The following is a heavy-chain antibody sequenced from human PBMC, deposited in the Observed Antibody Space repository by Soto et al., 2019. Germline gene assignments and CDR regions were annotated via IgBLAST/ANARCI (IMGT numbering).Heavy chain of an antibody. CDR1: GFNFSNYA. V-gene: IGHV3-23*01. D-gene: IGHD3-16*01. Sequence: PGGSLRLSCVESGFNFSNYAVAWVRQAPGKGLGWVSSISGSGRGSRPYYADSVQGRFTTSRDHSKNIVSLQMDSLRVDDTAVYYCTRERSLVSFLFDYWGPGTLVAVSS. CDR3: TRERSLVSFLFDY. J-gene: IGHJ4*02. CDR2: ISGSGRGSRP.